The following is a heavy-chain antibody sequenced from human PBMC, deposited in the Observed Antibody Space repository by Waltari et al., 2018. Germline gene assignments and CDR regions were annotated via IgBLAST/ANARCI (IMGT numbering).Heavy chain of an antibody. Sequence: EVQLLESGGGLVQPGGSLRLSCTASGFPFSSNVMGWVRQAPGKGLEWVSFVDGSRGRTYYADSVTGRFTISRDNSKNTLYLQMNSLRVEDTALYYCVRDPDLSWYYFDCWGQGTLVTVSS. V-gene: IGHV3-23*01. CDR3: VRDPDLSWYYFDC. D-gene: IGHD6-13*01. J-gene: IGHJ4*02. CDR2: VDGSRGRT. CDR1: GFPFSSNV.